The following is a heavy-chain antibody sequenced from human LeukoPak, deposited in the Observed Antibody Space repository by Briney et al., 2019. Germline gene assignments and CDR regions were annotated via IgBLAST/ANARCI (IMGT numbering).Heavy chain of an antibody. J-gene: IGHJ4*02. V-gene: IGHV1-69*04. Sequence: SVKVSCKASGGTFSSYAISWVRQAPGQGLEWMGRIIPILGIANYAQKFQGRVMITADKSTSTAYMELSSLRSEDTAVYYCARDSPPLLAYDYVWGSYRYTGGYFDYWGQGTLVTVSS. D-gene: IGHD3-16*02. CDR2: IIPILGIA. CDR3: ARDSPPLLAYDYVWGSYRYTGGYFDY. CDR1: GGTFSSYA.